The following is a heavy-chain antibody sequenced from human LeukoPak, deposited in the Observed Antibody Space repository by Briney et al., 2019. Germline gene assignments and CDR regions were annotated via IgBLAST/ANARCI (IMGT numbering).Heavy chain of an antibody. CDR1: GYTFTGYY. CDR2: VNPNDGGT. CDR3: ARVSSGLHY. J-gene: IGHJ4*02. V-gene: IGHV1-2*02. Sequence: ASVKVSCKASGYTFTGYYIHWVRQAPGQGLEWMGWVNPNDGGTNYAQKFQGRVTMTWDTSTSTVYMEVSSLRSEDTAVYYCARVSSGLHYWGQGTLVTVSS. D-gene: IGHD3-22*01.